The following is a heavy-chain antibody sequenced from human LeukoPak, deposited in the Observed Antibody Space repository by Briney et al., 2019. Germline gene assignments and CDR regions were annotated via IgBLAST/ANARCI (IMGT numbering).Heavy chain of an antibody. CDR2: ISWNSDSI. CDR3: AKGYSSGWYLGPADY. Sequence: GRSLRLSCAASGFTFDDYAMHWVRQAPGKGLEWVSGISWNSDSIGYADSVKGRFTISRDNAKNSLYLQMNSLRAEDMALYYCAKGYSSGWYLGPADYWGQGTLVTVSS. J-gene: IGHJ4*02. CDR1: GFTFDDYA. V-gene: IGHV3-9*03. D-gene: IGHD6-19*01.